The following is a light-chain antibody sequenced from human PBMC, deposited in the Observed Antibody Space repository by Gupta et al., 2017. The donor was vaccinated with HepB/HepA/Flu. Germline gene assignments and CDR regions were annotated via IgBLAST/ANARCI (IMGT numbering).Light chain of an antibody. V-gene: IGKV1-5*03. CDR1: PSIGVW. Sequence: DIQMTQSPSTLSASVLDRVMITVLASPSIGVWLSWYQQKPGKVPELLIYKASRVHSGVPSRFSGSGSGTEFTLTFTNLQPEDFANYYCQHYYTYPWTFGQGTKVEIK. J-gene: IGKJ1*01. CDR3: QHYYTYPWT. CDR2: KAS.